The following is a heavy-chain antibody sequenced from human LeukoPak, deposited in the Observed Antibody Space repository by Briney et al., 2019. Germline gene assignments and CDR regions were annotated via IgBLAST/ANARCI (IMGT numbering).Heavy chain of an antibody. J-gene: IGHJ5*02. CDR3: ARETPITIFGVVIIGGYDNWFDP. D-gene: IGHD3-3*01. CDR2: IYTSGST. V-gene: IGHV4-4*07. CDR1: GGSISSYY. Sequence: SETLSLTCTVSGGSISSYYWSWIRHPAGKGLEWIGRIYTSGSTNYNPSLKSRVTMSVDTSKHQFSLKLSSVTAADTAVYYCARETPITIFGVVIIGGYDNWFDPWGQGTLVTVSS.